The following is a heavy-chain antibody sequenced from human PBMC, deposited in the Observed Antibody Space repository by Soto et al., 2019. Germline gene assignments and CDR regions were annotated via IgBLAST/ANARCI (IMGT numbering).Heavy chain of an antibody. Sequence: GGSLRLSCAASGFTFSSYEMNWVRQAPGKGLEWVSYISSSGSTIYYADSVKGRFTISRDNAKNSLYLQMNSLRAEDTAVYYCARERGIAAAGWFDPWGQGTLVTVSS. D-gene: IGHD6-13*01. J-gene: IGHJ5*02. V-gene: IGHV3-48*03. CDR1: GFTFSSYE. CDR2: ISSSGSTI. CDR3: ARERGIAAAGWFDP.